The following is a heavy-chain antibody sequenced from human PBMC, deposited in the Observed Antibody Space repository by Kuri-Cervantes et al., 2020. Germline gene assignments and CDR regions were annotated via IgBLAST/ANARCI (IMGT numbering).Heavy chain of an antibody. CDR1: GYTFTSYA. V-gene: IGHV1-3*01. D-gene: IGHD2-21*02. J-gene: IGHJ5*02. Sequence: ASVKVSCKASGYTFTSYAMHWVRQAPGQRLEWMGWINAGNGNTKYSQKFQGRVTITRDTSASTAYMELSSLRSEDTAVYYCARGGGGDCYSGCWFDPWGQGTLVTVSS. CDR2: INAGNGNT. CDR3: ARGGGGDCYSGCWFDP.